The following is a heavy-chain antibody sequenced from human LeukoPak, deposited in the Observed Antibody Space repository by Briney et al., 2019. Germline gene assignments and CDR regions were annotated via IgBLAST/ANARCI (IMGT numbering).Heavy chain of an antibody. Sequence: GRSLRLSCAASGFTFRSYAMSWVRQAPGKGLEWVSVITDSGGNTFYADSVKGRFTISRDNSKNTLYLQMNSLSAADSAIYYCAKLWRGSYPRYFDYWGQGALVTVSS. J-gene: IGHJ4*02. CDR2: ITDSGGNT. D-gene: IGHD1-26*01. CDR3: AKLWRGSYPRYFDY. CDR1: GFTFRSYA. V-gene: IGHV3-23*01.